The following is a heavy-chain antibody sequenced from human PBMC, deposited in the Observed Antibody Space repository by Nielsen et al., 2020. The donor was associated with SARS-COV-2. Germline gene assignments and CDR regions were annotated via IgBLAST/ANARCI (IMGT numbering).Heavy chain of an antibody. V-gene: IGHV1-69*04. J-gene: IGHJ5*02. D-gene: IGHD3-22*01. CDR1: GGTFSSYA. CDR2: IIPILGIA. Sequence: SVKVSCKAPGGTFSSYAISWVRQAPGQGLEWMGRIIPILGIANYAQKFQGRVTITADKSTSTAYMELSSLRSEDTAVYYCACSYYYDSSGYRNWFDPWGQGTLVTVSS. CDR3: ACSYYYDSSGYRNWFDP.